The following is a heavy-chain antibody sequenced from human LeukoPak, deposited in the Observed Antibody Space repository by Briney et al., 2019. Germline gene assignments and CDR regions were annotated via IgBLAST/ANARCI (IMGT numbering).Heavy chain of an antibody. D-gene: IGHD5-24*01. J-gene: IGHJ6*02. Sequence: PSDTLSLTCSVSGGSISRYYWSWIRQPPGKGLEWISDIYYNASTNYNPSLKSRVTISVDTSKNQFSLKLSSVTAADTAVYYCARHPRDGYNSPYFYYGVAVWGHGTTVTVSS. CDR1: GGSISRYY. CDR2: IYYNAST. V-gene: IGHV4-59*08. CDR3: ARHPRDGYNSPYFYYGVAV.